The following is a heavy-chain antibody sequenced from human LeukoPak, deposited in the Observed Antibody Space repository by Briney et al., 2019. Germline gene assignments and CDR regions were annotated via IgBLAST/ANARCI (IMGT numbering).Heavy chain of an antibody. D-gene: IGHD2-8*01. CDR2: VYPGDSDT. J-gene: IGHJ2*01. V-gene: IGHV5-51*01. CDR1: GYSFTSYW. CDR3: ARRSCANGICYRGSFDL. Sequence: GESLKISCKGSGYSFTSYWIGWVRQMPGRGLEWMGIVYPGDSDTRYSPSSQGQVTLSADKSISTAYLQWSGLKASDTAMYYCARRSCANGICYRGSFDLWGRGTLVTVSS.